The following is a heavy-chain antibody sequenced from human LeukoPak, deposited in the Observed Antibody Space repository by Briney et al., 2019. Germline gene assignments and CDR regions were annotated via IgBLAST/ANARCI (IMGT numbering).Heavy chain of an antibody. J-gene: IGHJ6*03. CDR2: ISAYNGNT. D-gene: IGHD3-10*01. V-gene: IGHV1-18*01. CDR1: GYTFTSYG. Sequence: ASVKVSCKASGYTFTSYGISWVRQAPGQGLEWMGWISAYNGNTNYAQKLQGRVTMTTDTSTSTAYMELRSLRSDDTAVYYCARDVYTMIRGVITHYYYHMDVWGKGTTVTISS. CDR3: ARDVYTMIRGVITHYYYHMDV.